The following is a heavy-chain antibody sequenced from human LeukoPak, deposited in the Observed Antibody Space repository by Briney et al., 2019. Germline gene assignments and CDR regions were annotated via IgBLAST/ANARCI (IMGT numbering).Heavy chain of an antibody. Sequence: PGGSLRLSCAASGFTFSSYAMSWVRQAPGKGLEWVPAISGSGGSTYYADSVKGRFTISRDNSKNTLYLQMNSLRAEDTAVYYCAKVRSGYYYYGMDVWGQGTTVTVSS. CDR3: AKVRSGYYYYGMDV. D-gene: IGHD3-3*01. CDR1: GFTFSSYA. V-gene: IGHV3-23*01. J-gene: IGHJ6*02. CDR2: ISGSGGST.